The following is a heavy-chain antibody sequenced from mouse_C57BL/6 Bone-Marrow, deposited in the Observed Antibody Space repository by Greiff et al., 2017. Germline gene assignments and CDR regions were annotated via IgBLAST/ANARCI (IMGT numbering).Heavy chain of an antibody. D-gene: IGHD2-5*01. CDR2: IYPGSGSI. Sequence: QVQLQQPGAELVKPGASVKMSCKASGYTFTSYWITWVKQRPGQGLEWIGYIYPGSGSINYNEKFKSNATLTVDTSSSTAYLQLSSLTSENSAVYDCARPYYSNYWYYDVWGTGTTVTVSA. J-gene: IGHJ1*03. CDR1: GYTFTSYW. V-gene: IGHV1-55*01. CDR3: ARPYYSNYWYYDV.